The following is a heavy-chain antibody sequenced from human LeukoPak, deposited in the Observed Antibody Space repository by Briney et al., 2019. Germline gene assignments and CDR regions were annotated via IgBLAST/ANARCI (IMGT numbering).Heavy chain of an antibody. CDR2: INPNSGGT. V-gene: IGHV1-2*02. Sequence: EASVKVSCKASGYTFTGYYMHWVRQAPGQGLEWMGWINPNSGGTNYAQKFQGRVTMTRDTSISTAYMELSRLRSDDTAVYYCATDSSGWQTDAFDIWGQGTMVTVSS. CDR1: GYTFTGYY. CDR3: ATDSSGWQTDAFDI. D-gene: IGHD6-19*01. J-gene: IGHJ3*02.